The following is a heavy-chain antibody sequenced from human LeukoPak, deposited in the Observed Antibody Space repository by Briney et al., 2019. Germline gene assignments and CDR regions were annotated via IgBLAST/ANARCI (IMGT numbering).Heavy chain of an antibody. D-gene: IGHD2-2*01. V-gene: IGHV3-21*01. CDR1: GFTFNIYT. CDR3: ARVSGYCDSTSNCYSDY. CDR2: ISSTSSNI. J-gene: IGHJ4*02. Sequence: GGSLRRSCAASGFTFNIYTMNWVRQSPGKGLQWVSSISSTSSNIYYADSVKGRFTISRDNAKNSLYLQMNSLRAEDTAVYYCARVSGYCDSTSNCYSDYWGQGTLVTVSS.